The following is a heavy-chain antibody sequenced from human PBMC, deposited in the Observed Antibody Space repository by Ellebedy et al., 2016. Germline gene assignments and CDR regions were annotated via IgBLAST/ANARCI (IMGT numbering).Heavy chain of an antibody. D-gene: IGHD3-22*01. V-gene: IGHV4-59*02. J-gene: IGHJ4*02. CDR3: ARDVSLYSSSPSFDF. CDR2: VFYGGST. CDR1: DGSVDTYY. Sequence: GSLRLSXSVSDGSVDTYYWTWIRQSPGKGLEWIGYVFYGGSTKYNRSLRSRVTISLDTAKNQFSLRLTSVAAADTAVYFCARDVSLYSSSPSFDFWGQGMLVTVSS.